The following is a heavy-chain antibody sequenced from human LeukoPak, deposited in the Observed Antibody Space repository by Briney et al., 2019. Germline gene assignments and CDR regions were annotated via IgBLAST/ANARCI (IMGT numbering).Heavy chain of an antibody. J-gene: IGHJ4*02. V-gene: IGHV3-23*01. D-gene: IGHD2-2*01. Sequence: GGSLRLSCAASGFSFNNYAMVWVRQTPGKGLEWVSVISAGNDIVYADSVKGRFTISRDNSKNTLYLQMNSLRAEDTAVYYCARGDPYCSSTSCYLPVDYWGQGTLVTVSS. CDR1: GFSFNNYA. CDR3: ARGDPYCSSTSCYLPVDY. CDR2: ISAGNDI.